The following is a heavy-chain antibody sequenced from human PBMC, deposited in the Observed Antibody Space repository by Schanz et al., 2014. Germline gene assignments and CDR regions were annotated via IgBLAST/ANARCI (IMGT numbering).Heavy chain of an antibody. J-gene: IGHJ4*02. V-gene: IGHV3-30*04. Sequence: VQLVESGGGWVQPGGSLRLSCAASGFTFSSYALHWVRQAPGKGLEWVAFVPFDGSQKFYADSVKGRFTISRDNSKNTLFLQMNSLRAEDTAVYYCARDHTTESYYSAGPPIDYWGQGTLLTVSS. D-gene: IGHD1-26*01. CDR1: GFTFSSYA. CDR2: VPFDGSQK. CDR3: ARDHTTESYYSAGPPIDY.